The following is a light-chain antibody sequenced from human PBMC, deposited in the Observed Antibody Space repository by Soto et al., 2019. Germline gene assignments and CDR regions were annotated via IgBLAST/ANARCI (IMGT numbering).Light chain of an antibody. Sequence: EIVMTQSPGTLSVSPGERATLSCRASQSVSSSYLAWYQQKPGQAPRLLIYGASTRATDIPARFSGSGSGTEFTLTISSLQSEDFALYYCQQYNNWPLTFGGGTKVDIK. CDR3: QQYNNWPLT. J-gene: IGKJ4*01. CDR1: QSVSSSY. V-gene: IGKV3-15*01. CDR2: GAS.